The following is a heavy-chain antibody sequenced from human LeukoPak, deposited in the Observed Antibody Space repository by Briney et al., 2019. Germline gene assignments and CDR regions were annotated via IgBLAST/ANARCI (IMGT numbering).Heavy chain of an antibody. CDR1: GFTFSDYY. CDR3: TKDPQTDTFDV. Sequence: GGSLRHSCAASGFTFSDYYMSWIRQAPGKGLEWVSAISGNGASTYYADSVKGRFTISRDNTRNTLYLQMNNLRAEDTAVYFCTKDPQTDTFDVWGHGTMVTVSS. J-gene: IGHJ3*01. CDR2: ISGNGAST. V-gene: IGHV3-23*01.